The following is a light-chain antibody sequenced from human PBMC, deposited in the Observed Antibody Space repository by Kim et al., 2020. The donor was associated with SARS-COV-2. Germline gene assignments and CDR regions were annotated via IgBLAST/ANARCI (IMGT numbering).Light chain of an antibody. Sequence: APGNTARLTCGGNKIGGKNVNWYQQKPGQAPVTVIHYDTDRPSGVPERFSGSNSGNTATLTITRVEAGDEADYYCQVWDSSSDHYVFGTGTKVTVL. CDR2: YDT. CDR1: KIGGKN. V-gene: IGLV3-21*04. J-gene: IGLJ1*01. CDR3: QVWDSSSDHYV.